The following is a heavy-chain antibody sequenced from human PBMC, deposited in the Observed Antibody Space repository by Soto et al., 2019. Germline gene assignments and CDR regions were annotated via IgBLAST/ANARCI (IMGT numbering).Heavy chain of an antibody. J-gene: IGHJ4*02. CDR2: IWYDGSNK. V-gene: IGHV3-33*01. CDR1: GFTFSSYV. D-gene: IGHD2-2*01. Sequence: PGGSLRLSCAASGFTFSSYVMHWVRQAPGKGLEWVATIWYDGSNKYYADSVKGRFSISRDNSKNTLSLQMNSLRAEDTAVYYCASRGVTAADFDNWGQGTLVTVSS. CDR3: ASRGVTAADFDN.